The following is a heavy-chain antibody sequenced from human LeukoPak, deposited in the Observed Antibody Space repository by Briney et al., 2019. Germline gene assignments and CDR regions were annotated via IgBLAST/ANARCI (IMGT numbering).Heavy chain of an antibody. J-gene: IGHJ4*02. CDR3: ARVGSTVAAGTPDY. CDR1: GFTFSDYY. CDR2: ISGSGSHT. D-gene: IGHD6-13*01. V-gene: IGHV3-11*06. Sequence: GGSLRLSCAASGFTFSDYYMSWIRQAPGKGLEWLSYISGSGSHTTYADSVRGRFTISRDNAKNSLSLQVNSLRADDTAAYYCARVGSTVAAGTPDYWGQGTLVTVSS.